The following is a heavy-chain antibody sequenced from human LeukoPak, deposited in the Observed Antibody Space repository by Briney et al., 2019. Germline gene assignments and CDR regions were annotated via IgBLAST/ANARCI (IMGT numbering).Heavy chain of an antibody. CDR1: GGTFNNSA. Sequence: ASVKVSCKTSGGTFNNSAISWVRQAPGQGLEWLGGIMPLFGTAGYAQKFQGRVTITKDESTRTVYLELTSLTSDDTAVYYCARDIHGDYGSGWFDPWGQGTLVSVSS. J-gene: IGHJ5*02. CDR2: IMPLFGTA. V-gene: IGHV1-69*05. D-gene: IGHD4-17*01. CDR3: ARDIHGDYGSGWFDP.